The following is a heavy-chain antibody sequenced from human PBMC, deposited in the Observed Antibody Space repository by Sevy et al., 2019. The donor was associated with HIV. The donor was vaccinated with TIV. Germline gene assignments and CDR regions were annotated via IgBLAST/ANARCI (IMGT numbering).Heavy chain of an antibody. D-gene: IGHD3-16*01. CDR1: GGSISSYY. J-gene: IGHJ6*02. V-gene: IGHV4-59*13. CDR3: AIGNPPWGYYGMDV. Sequence: SETLSLTCTVSGGSISSYYWSWIRQPPGKGVEWIGYIYYSGSTNYNPSLKSRVTISVDTSKNQFSLKLSSVTAADTAVYYCAIGNPPWGYYGMDVWGQGTTVTVSS. CDR2: IYYSGST.